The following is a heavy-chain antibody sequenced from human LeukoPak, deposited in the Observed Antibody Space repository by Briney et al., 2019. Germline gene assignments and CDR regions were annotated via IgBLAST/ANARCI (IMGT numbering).Heavy chain of an antibody. J-gene: IGHJ6*02. CDR2: INPSGSVK. D-gene: IGHD3-16*01. CDR1: GFTFSSYG. V-gene: IGHV3-7*03. Sequence: TGGSLRLSCAASGFTFSSYGMHWVRQAPGKGLEWVASINPSGSVKYYVNSVKGRFTISRDNAKNSLYLQMSNLRAEDTAVYFCARGGGLDVWGQGATVTVSS. CDR3: ARGGGLDV.